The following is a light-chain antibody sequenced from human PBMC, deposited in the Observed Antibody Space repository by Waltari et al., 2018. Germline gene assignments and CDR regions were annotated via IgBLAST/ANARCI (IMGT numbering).Light chain of an antibody. V-gene: IGLV1-51*02. CDR3: GTWDSSLSAVV. Sequence: QSVLTQPPSVSAAPGQKVTISCSGSSPTIEINYVSWYQQLPGTPPKLLIYENNVRPSGIPDRFSGSRSGTSATLGITGLQTADEADYYCGTWDSSLSAVVFGGGTKLTV. CDR1: SPTIEINY. J-gene: IGLJ2*01. CDR2: ENN.